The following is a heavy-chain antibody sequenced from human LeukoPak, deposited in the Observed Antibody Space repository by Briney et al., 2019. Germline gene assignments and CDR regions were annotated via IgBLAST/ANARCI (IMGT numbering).Heavy chain of an antibody. J-gene: IGHJ6*03. Sequence: SETLSLTCTVSGYSISSGSYWGWIRQPPGKGLEWIGSIYYSGSTYYNPSLKSRVTISVDTSKNQFSLKLSSVTAADTAVYYCARGRKDGYRLYYMDVWGKGTTVTISS. D-gene: IGHD5-24*01. CDR3: ARGRKDGYRLYYMDV. CDR2: IYYSGST. CDR1: GYSISSGSY. V-gene: IGHV4-38-2*02.